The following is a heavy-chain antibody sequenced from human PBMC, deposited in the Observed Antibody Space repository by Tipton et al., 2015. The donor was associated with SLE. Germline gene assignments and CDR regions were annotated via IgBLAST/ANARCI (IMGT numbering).Heavy chain of an antibody. J-gene: IGHJ4*02. V-gene: IGHV4-39*07. Sequence: TLSLTCTVSGGSIISSSYYWGWIRQPPGKGLEWIGSIYDSGSTYDNPSLKSRVTISVDTSKNNFSFRLRSVNAADTAVYYCATRERTHWYSKGAFDCWGQGTLVTVSS. CDR1: GGSIISSSYY. CDR2: IYDSGST. CDR3: ATRERTHWYSKGAFDC. D-gene: IGHD1-26*01.